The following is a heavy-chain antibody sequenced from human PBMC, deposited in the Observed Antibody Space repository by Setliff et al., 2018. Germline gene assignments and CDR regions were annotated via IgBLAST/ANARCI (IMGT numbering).Heavy chain of an antibody. CDR2: VYHSGST. J-gene: IGHJ6*02. Sequence: SETLSLTCAVSGDSISSSNWWNWVRQPPGKGLEWIGEVYHSGSTKYNPSLKSRVTISVDKSKNQFSLKLSSVTAADTAVYYCARSSYSGSYLNVWGQGTTVTVSS. CDR3: ARSSYSGSYLNV. V-gene: IGHV4-4*02. D-gene: IGHD1-26*01. CDR1: GDSISSSNW.